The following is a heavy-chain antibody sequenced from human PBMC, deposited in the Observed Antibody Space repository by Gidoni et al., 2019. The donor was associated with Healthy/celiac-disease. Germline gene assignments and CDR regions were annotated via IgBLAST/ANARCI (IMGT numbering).Heavy chain of an antibody. V-gene: IGHV1-3*01. Sequence: QVQLVQSGAEVKKPGASVKVSCKASGYTFTSYAMHWVRQAPGQRLEWMGWINAGNGNTKYSQKFQGRVTITRDTSASTAYMELSSLRSEDTAVYYCARGEFIVVVVAATAGFAYWGQGTLVTVSS. CDR3: ARGEFIVVVVAATAGFAY. CDR2: INAGNGNT. CDR1: GYTFTSYA. J-gene: IGHJ4*02. D-gene: IGHD2-15*01.